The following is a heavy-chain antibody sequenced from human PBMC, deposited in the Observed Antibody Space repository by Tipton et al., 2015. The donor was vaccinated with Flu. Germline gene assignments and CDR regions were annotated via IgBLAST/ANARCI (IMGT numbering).Heavy chain of an antibody. CDR2: IAPSGINR. CDR1: GFTVSSNF. V-gene: IGHV3-48*03. CDR3: ARGFRRLCYN. J-gene: IGHJ4*02. Sequence: SLRLSCAASGFTVSSNFMTWVRQAPGKGLEWVSYIAPSGINRYYADSVKGRFPVSRYNTKNSLFLQIDSLRADDTAVYYCARGFRRLCYNWGQGTLVTVSS. D-gene: IGHD3-3*01.